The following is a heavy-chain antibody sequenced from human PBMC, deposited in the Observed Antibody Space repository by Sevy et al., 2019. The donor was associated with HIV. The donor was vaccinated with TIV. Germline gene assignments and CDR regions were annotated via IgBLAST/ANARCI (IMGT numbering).Heavy chain of an antibody. CDR1: GFTFDDYA. V-gene: IGHV3-9*01. CDR2: ISWNSGSI. J-gene: IGHJ6*02. D-gene: IGHD3-22*01. CDR3: ASMGGDYYDSSGYHSFYGMDV. Sequence: GGSLRLSCAASGFTFDDYAMHWVRQAPGKGLEWVSGISWNSGSIGYADSVKGRFTISRDNAKNSLYLQMNSLRAEDTALYYCASMGGDYYDSSGYHSFYGMDVWGQGTTVTVSS.